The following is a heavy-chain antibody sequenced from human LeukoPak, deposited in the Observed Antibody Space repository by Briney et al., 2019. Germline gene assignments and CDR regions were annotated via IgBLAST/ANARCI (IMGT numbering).Heavy chain of an antibody. Sequence: GASVKVSCKASGYTFTSYAMHWVRQAPGQRLEWMGWINAGNGNTKYSQKFQGRVTITRDTSASTAYMELSSLRSEDTAVYYCARGMVVAATRWISWFDPWGQGTLVTVSS. CDR1: GYTFTSYA. D-gene: IGHD2-15*01. CDR2: INAGNGNT. CDR3: ARGMVVAATRWISWFDP. V-gene: IGHV1-3*01. J-gene: IGHJ5*02.